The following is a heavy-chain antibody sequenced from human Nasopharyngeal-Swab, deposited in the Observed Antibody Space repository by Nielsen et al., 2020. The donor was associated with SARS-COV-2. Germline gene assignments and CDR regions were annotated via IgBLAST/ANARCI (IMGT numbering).Heavy chain of an antibody. Sequence: GGSLRLSCAASGFTFNTYAISWVRQAPGKGLEWVSVISGSDYSTKYADSVKGRFTISRDNSKNTVNLQMNSLRAEDTAVYYCARGCVLTGPSCYYYGMDVWGQGTTVTVSS. CDR3: ARGCVLTGPSCYYYGMDV. D-gene: IGHD3-9*01. J-gene: IGHJ6*02. CDR1: GFTFNTYA. CDR2: ISGSDYST. V-gene: IGHV3-23*01.